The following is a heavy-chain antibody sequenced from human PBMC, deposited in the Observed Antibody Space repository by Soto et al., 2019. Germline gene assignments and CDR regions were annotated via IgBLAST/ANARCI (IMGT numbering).Heavy chain of an antibody. D-gene: IGHD2-2*01. CDR2: IYPGDSDT. CDR3: AREGPYISTSSDYYYGMDV. CDR1: GYSFTSYW. Sequence: GESLKISCKGSGYSFTSYWIGWVRQMPGKGLEWMGIIYPGDSDTRYSPSFQGQVTISADKSISTAYLQWSSLKASDTAMYYCAREGPYISTSSDYYYGMDVCGQGTTVTVSS. V-gene: IGHV5-51*01. J-gene: IGHJ6*02.